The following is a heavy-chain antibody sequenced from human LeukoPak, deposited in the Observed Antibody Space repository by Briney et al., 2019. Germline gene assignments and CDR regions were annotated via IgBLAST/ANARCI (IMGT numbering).Heavy chain of an antibody. V-gene: IGHV1-58*01. CDR2: IVVGSGNT. CDR3: AAVPNANAWYWDDAFDV. D-gene: IGHD2-8*02. CDR1: GFTFTTSA. Sequence: SVKVSCKASGFTFTTSAVQWVRQARGQRLEWIGRIVVGSGNTDHAQKFQGRLTITRDISTSTAYMELSSLTSDDTAVYYCAAVPNANAWYWDDAFDVWGQGTMVTVSS. J-gene: IGHJ3*01.